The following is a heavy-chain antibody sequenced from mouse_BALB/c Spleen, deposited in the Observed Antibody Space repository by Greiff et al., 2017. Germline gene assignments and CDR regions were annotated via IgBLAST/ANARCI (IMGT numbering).Heavy chain of an antibody. D-gene: IGHD1-1*01. Sequence: DVMLVESGGGLVKPGGSLKLSCAASGFTFSSYAMSWVRQTPEKRLEWVATISSGGSYTYYPDSVKGRFTISRDNAKNTLYLQMSSLRSEDTAMYYCARQDYYGSREGYWYFDVWGAGTTVTVSS. J-gene: IGHJ1*01. CDR3: ARQDYYGSREGYWYFDV. CDR1: GFTFSSYA. CDR2: ISSGGSYT. V-gene: IGHV5-9-3*01.